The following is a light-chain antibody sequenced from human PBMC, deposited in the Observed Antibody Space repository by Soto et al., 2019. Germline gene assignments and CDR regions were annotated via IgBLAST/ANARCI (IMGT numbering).Light chain of an antibody. J-gene: IGKJ5*01. V-gene: IGKV1-33*01. CDR1: QDIRYY. CDR2: DAS. CDR3: QHYNSFPIT. Sequence: DIQMTQSPSSLSASLGDRVTITCQASQDIRYYLNSYQQKTGQAPKLLIYDASQLETGVPSRFRGSGAGADFTLTINRLQPEDIGTYYCQHYNSFPITFGQGTRLDIK.